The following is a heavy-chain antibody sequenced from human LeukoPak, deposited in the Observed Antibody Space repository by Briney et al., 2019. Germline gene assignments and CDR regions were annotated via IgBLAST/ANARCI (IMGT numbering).Heavy chain of an antibody. D-gene: IGHD3-10*01. CDR2: IYHSGST. J-gene: IGHJ4*02. CDR3: ARGRYGSGSYRSDY. Sequence: SETLSLTCAVSGGSISSSDWWSWVRQPPGKGLEWIGEIYHSGSTNYNPSLKSRVTISVGKSKNQFSLKLSSVTAADTAVYYCARGRYGSGSYRSDYWGQGTLVTVPS. CDR1: GGSISSSDW. V-gene: IGHV4-4*02.